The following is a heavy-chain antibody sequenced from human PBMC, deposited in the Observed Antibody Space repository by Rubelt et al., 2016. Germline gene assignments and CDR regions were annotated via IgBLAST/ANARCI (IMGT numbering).Heavy chain of an antibody. CDR1: GYTFTSYG. CDR2: VSASNGNT. D-gene: IGHD6-13*01. Sequence: QVQLVQSGAEVKKPGASVKVSCKASGYTFTSYGISWVRQAPGPGLEWMGWVSASNGNTNYARKLQGRVTMTTDTSTSTAYMELRSLRSDDTAVYYCARVISGVEYSSSWHFDYWGQGTLVTVSS. CDR3: ARVISGVEYSSSWHFDY. V-gene: IGHV1-18*01. J-gene: IGHJ4*02.